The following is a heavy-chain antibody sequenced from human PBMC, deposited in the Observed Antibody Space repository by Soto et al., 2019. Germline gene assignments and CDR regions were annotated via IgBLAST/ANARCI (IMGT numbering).Heavy chain of an antibody. CDR1: GFTFSSYS. V-gene: IGHV3-48*01. Sequence: GGSLRLSCAASGFTFSSYSMNWVRQAPGKGLEWVSYISSSSSTIYYADSVKGRFTISRDNAKNSLYLQMNSLRAEDTAVYYCARDSAPGDTIFGGYWGQGTLVTVSS. J-gene: IGHJ4*02. CDR2: ISSSSSTI. CDR3: ARDSAPGDTIFGGY. D-gene: IGHD3-9*01.